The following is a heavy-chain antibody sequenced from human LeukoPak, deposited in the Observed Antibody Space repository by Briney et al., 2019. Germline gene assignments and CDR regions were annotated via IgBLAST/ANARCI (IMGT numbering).Heavy chain of an antibody. CDR1: GFTFSSYA. CDR2: ISPSGDRT. D-gene: IGHD3-22*01. V-gene: IGHV3-23*01. CDR3: AIMHGYYDGSGFWVQ. Sequence: GGSLRLSCAASGFTFSSYAMSWVRQAPGKGLAWVSFISPSGDRTSNADSVEGRFTISRDNTRNTLYLQMNSLRDEDTGVYYCAIMHGYYDGSGFWVQWGQGTLVTVSS. J-gene: IGHJ4*02.